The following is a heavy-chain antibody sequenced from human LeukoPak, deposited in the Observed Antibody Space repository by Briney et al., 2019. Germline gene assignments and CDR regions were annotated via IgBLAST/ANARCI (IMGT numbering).Heavy chain of an antibody. CDR3: ARAKLRLRFSPPWFDY. Sequence: TSETLSLTCAVYGGSFSGYYWSWIRQPPGKGLEWIGEINHSGSTNYNPSLKSRVTISVATSKNQSSLTLSSVTAADTAVYYCARAKLRLRFSPPWFDYWGQGTLVTVSS. CDR1: GGSFSGYY. V-gene: IGHV4-34*01. J-gene: IGHJ4*02. D-gene: IGHD3-3*01. CDR2: INHSGST.